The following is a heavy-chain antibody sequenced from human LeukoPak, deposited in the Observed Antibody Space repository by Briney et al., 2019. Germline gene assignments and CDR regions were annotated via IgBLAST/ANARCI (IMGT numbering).Heavy chain of an antibody. D-gene: IGHD3-9*01. CDR2: INHSGST. J-gene: IGHJ4*02. CDR1: GGSFSGYY. CDR3: ARGRPQNTYYDILTGEYYFDY. V-gene: IGHV4-34*01. Sequence: ASGTLSLTCAVYGGSFSGYYWSWIRQPPGKGLEWIGEINHSGSTNYNPSLKSRVTISVDTSKNQFSLKLSSVTAADTAVYYCARGRPQNTYYDILTGEYYFDYWGQGTLVTVSS.